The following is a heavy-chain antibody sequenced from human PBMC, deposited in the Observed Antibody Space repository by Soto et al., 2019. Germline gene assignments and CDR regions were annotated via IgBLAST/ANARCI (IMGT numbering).Heavy chain of an antibody. CDR3: ARDYYDSSGRPTIDY. CDR2: INHSGST. V-gene: IGHV4-34*01. Sequence: QVQLQQWGAGLLKPSETLSLTCAVYGGSFSGYYWSWIRQPPGKGLEWIGEINHSGSTNYNPSLKSRVTRSVDTSTNQFARKLSSVTAADTAVYYCARDYYDSSGRPTIDYWGQGTLVTVSS. J-gene: IGHJ4*02. D-gene: IGHD3-22*01. CDR1: GGSFSGYY.